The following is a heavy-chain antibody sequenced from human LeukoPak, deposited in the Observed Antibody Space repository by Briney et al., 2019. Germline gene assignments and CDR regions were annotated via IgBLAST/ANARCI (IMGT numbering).Heavy chain of an antibody. V-gene: IGHV3-30*02. J-gene: IGHJ4*02. D-gene: IGHD6-13*01. CDR1: GFTFSSYG. CDR3: AKQRSSSNQLFDY. Sequence: GGSLRLSCAASGFTFSSYGMHWVRQAPGKGLEWVSFIRYDGSNKYYADSAKGRFTISRDNSKNTLYLQMNSLRAEDTAVYYCAKQRSSSNQLFDYWGQGTLVTVSS. CDR2: IRYDGSNK.